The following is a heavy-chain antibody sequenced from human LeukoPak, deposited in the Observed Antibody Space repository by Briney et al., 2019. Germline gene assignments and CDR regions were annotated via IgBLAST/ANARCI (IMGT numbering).Heavy chain of an antibody. CDR3: ARGGSRYYDSSGPLDDAFDI. J-gene: IGHJ3*02. V-gene: IGHV1-8*01. CDR1: GYTFTSYD. Sequence: ASVKVSCKASGYTFTSYDINWVRQATGQGLEWTGWMNPNSGNTGYAQKFQGRVTMTRNTSISTAYMELSSLRSEDTAVYYCARGGSRYYDSSGPLDDAFDIWGQGTMVTVSS. D-gene: IGHD3-22*01. CDR2: MNPNSGNT.